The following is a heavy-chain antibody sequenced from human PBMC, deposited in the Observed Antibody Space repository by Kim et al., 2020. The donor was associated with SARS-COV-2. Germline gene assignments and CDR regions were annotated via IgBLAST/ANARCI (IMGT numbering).Heavy chain of an antibody. CDR1: GGSISSYY. V-gene: IGHV4-59*08. J-gene: IGHJ4*02. CDR3: ARHSRPRDHSPVFDY. Sequence: SETLSLTCTVSGGSISSYYWSWIRQPPGKGLEWIGYIYYSGSTNYNPSLKSRVTISVDTSKNQFSLKLSSVTAADTAVYYCARHSRPRDHSPVFDYWGQGTLVTVSS. CDR2: IYYSGST.